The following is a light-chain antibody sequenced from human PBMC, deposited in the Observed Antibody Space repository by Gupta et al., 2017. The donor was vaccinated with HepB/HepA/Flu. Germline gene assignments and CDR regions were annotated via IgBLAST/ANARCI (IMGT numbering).Light chain of an antibody. J-gene: IGKJ2*04. Sequence: DIQMTQSPSILSASVGDRVTITCRASQYINSWLAWYQQKPGEAPKLLIYQASSLESGVPSRFSGSGSGTEFTLTISSLQPDDFATYYCQQYSTYSRSFGQGTKLEIK. CDR3: QQYSTYSRS. CDR1: QYINSW. V-gene: IGKV1-5*03. CDR2: QAS.